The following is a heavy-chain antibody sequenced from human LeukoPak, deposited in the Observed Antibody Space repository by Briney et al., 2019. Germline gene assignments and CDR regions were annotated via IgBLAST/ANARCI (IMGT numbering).Heavy chain of an antibody. CDR1: GFTFSSYG. Sequence: GGSLRLSCAASGFTFSSYGMHWVRQAPGKGLEWVAVIWYGGSNKYYADSVKGRFTISRDNSKNTLYLQMNSLRAEDTAVYYCAKDAASRYYDSSGYPDYWGQGTLVTVSS. CDR3: AKDAASRYYDSSGYPDY. V-gene: IGHV3-30*02. J-gene: IGHJ4*02. CDR2: IWYGGSNK. D-gene: IGHD3-22*01.